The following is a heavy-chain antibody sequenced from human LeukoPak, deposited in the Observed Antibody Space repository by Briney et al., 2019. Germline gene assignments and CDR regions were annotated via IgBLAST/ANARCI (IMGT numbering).Heavy chain of an antibody. D-gene: IGHD3-22*01. CDR3: AKDSGDYYDSSGPGFDY. Sequence: GGSLRLSCAASGFTFSSYAMSWVRQAPGKRLEWVSAISGSGGSTYYADSVKGRFTISRDNSKNTLYLQMNSLRAEDTAVYYCAKDSGDYYDSSGPGFDYWGQGTLVTVSS. CDR2: ISGSGGST. CDR1: GFTFSSYA. V-gene: IGHV3-23*01. J-gene: IGHJ4*02.